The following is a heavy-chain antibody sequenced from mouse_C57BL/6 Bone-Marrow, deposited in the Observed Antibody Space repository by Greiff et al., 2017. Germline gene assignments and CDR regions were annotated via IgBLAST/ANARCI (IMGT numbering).Heavy chain of an antibody. CDR1: GYTFTDYY. J-gene: IGHJ1*03. D-gene: IGHD2-4*01. CDR3: ATDYRYGYFDV. CDR2: INPNNGGT. Sequence: VQLQQSGPELVKPGASVKISCKASGYTFTDYYMNWVKQSHGKSLEWIGDINPNNGGTSYNQKFKGKATLTVDKSSSTAYMELRSLTSEDSAVYYCATDYRYGYFDVWGTGTTVTVSS. V-gene: IGHV1-26*01.